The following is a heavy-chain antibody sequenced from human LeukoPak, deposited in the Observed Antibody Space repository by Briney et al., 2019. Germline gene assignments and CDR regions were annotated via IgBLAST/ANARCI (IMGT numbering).Heavy chain of an antibody. Sequence: PSETLSLTCAVYGGSFSGYYWSWIRQPPGKGLEWIGEISHSGSTNYNPSLKSRVTISIDTSKNQFSLKLSSVTAADTAVYYCARTYSRFYYYYMDVWGEGTTVTVSS. CDR2: ISHSGST. V-gene: IGHV4-34*01. J-gene: IGHJ6*03. D-gene: IGHD2-15*01. CDR3: ARTYSRFYYYYMDV. CDR1: GGSFSGYY.